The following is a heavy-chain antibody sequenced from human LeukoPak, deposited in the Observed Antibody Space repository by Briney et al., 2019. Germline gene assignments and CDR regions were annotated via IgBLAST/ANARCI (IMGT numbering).Heavy chain of an antibody. CDR2: INPNTGGT. Sequence: GASVKVSCKASGYMFTGYYFHWVRQAPGQGLEWMGRINPNTGGTNYAQKFKGRVTLTRDTPISTVYMDLRGLRCDDRAVYYCARDLSRYHDSSGYYWSNDYWGQGTLVTVSS. D-gene: IGHD3-22*01. CDR1: GYMFTGYY. CDR3: ARDLSRYHDSSGYYWSNDY. V-gene: IGHV1-2*06. J-gene: IGHJ4*02.